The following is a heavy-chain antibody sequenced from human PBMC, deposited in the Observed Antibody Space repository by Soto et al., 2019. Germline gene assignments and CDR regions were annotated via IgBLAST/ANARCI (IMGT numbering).Heavy chain of an antibody. CDR1: GFTFSSYA. CDR2: ISGSGGST. CDR3: AKDHSDRNYYSPGY. V-gene: IGHV3-23*01. Sequence: PGGSLRLSCAASGFTFSSYAMSWVRQAPGKGLEWVSAISGSGGSTYYADSVKGRFTISRDNSKNTLYLQMNSLRAEDTAVYYCAKDHSDRNYYSPGYWGQGTLVTVSS. D-gene: IGHD2-21*02. J-gene: IGHJ4*02.